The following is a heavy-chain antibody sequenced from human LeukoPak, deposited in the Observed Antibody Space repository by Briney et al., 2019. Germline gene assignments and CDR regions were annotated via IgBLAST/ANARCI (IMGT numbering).Heavy chain of an antibody. D-gene: IGHD4-11*01. V-gene: IGHV3-30*18. CDR3: AKDLSTTTVIHAGWFDP. CDR2: ISYDGSNK. CDR1: GFTFSSYG. Sequence: GGSLRLSCAASGFTFSSYGMHWVRQAPGKGLEWVAVISYDGSNKYYADSVKGRLTISRDNSKNTLYLQMNSLRAEDTAVYYCAKDLSTTTVIHAGWFDPWGQGTLVTVSS. J-gene: IGHJ5*02.